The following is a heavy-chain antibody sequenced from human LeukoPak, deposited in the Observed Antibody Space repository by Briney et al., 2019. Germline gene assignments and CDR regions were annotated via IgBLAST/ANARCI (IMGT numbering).Heavy chain of an antibody. J-gene: IGHJ4*02. D-gene: IGHD3-10*01. CDR2: ISSSSSYI. CDR3: ARDKYYYGSGSYSVFDY. Sequence: GGSLRLSCAASGFTFSSCSMNWVRQAPGKGLEWVSSISSSSSYIYYADSVKGRFTISRDNAKNSLYLQMNSLRAEDTAVYYCARDKYYYGSGSYSVFDYWGQGTLVTVSS. CDR1: GFTFSSCS. V-gene: IGHV3-21*01.